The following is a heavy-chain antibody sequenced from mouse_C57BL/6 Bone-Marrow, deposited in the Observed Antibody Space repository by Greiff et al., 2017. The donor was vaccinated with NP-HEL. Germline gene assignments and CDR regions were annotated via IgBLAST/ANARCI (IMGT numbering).Heavy chain of an antibody. CDR2: IYPGDGDT. J-gene: IGHJ4*01. D-gene: IGHD1-1*01. CDR3: ARWITTVVEAMGD. V-gene: IGHV1-82*01. Sequence: QVQLQQSGPELVKPGASVKISCKASGYAFSSSWMNWVKQRPGQGLEWIGRIYPGDGDTNYNGKFMGKATLTADKSSSTAYMQLNSVTSEDSAVYFCARWITTVVEAMGDWGKRTSVTVSS. CDR1: GYAFSSSW.